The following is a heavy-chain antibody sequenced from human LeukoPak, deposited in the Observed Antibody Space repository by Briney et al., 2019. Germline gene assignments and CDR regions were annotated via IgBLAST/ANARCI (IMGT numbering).Heavy chain of an antibody. Sequence: SETLSLTCTVSGGSFTSADNYCSWIRQPPGKGLEWIGYIHYSGSTFYSPSLKSRVTMSVDTSKNQFSLKLNSVTAADTAVDYCARGELLYDYWGQGTLVTVSS. CDR3: ARGELLYDY. D-gene: IGHD2-15*01. CDR1: GGSFTSADNY. CDR2: IHYSGST. J-gene: IGHJ4*02. V-gene: IGHV4-30-4*01.